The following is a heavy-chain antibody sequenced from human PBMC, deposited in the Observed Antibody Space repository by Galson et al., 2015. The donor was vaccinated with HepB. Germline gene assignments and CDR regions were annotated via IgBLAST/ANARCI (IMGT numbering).Heavy chain of an antibody. CDR1: GFTFTGYS. CDR2: ISSSSTYM. Sequence: SLRLSCAASGFTFTGYSMNWVRQAPGRGLEWVSSISSSSTYMNYADSVKGRFTISRDNAKNSLYLQMNSLRAEDTAVYYCARDCSSTSCYSDAFDIWGQGTMVTVSS. J-gene: IGHJ3*02. D-gene: IGHD2-2*01. V-gene: IGHV3-21*01. CDR3: ARDCSSTSCYSDAFDI.